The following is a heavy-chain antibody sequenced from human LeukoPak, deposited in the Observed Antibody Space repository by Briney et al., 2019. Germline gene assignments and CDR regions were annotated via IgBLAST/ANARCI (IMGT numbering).Heavy chain of an antibody. V-gene: IGHV3-30*18. CDR1: GFAFSTYG. CDR3: AKDRDYGDYVYFDL. Sequence: QPGRSLRLSCAASGFAFSTYGMHWVRQAPGKGLEWVAVISYDGSNKYYADSVKGRFTISRDNSKNTLYLQMNSLRAEDTAVYYCAKDRDYGDYVYFDLWGRGTLVTVSS. D-gene: IGHD4-17*01. J-gene: IGHJ2*01. CDR2: ISYDGSNK.